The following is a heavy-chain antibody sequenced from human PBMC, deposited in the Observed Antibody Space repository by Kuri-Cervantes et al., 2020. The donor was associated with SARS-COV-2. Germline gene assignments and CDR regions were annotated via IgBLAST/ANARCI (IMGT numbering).Heavy chain of an antibody. J-gene: IGHJ5*02. D-gene: IGHD3-22*01. CDR1: GGTFSSYT. Sequence: VKVSCKASGGTFSSYTISWVRQAPGQGLEWMGGIIPIFGTANYAQKFQGRVAITTEESTSTAYMELSSLRSEDTAVYYCARELRGTYYYDSSGYYSGWFDPWGQGTLVTVSS. CDR2: IIPIFGTA. CDR3: ARELRGTYYYDSSGYYSGWFDP. V-gene: IGHV1-69*13.